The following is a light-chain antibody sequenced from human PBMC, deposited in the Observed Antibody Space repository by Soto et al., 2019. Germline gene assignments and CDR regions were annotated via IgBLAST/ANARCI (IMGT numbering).Light chain of an antibody. CDR2: DVS. V-gene: IGLV2-14*03. Sequence: QSALTQPASVSGSPGQSITISCTGSSSDVGDYNYVAWYQQHPDKAPKLMIFDVSSRPSGVSNRFSGSKAGSTASLTISGLQAEDEADYLGSSYSSSGTLYVFGTGTKLTVL. CDR3: SSYSSSGTLYV. CDR1: SSDVGDYNY. J-gene: IGLJ1*01.